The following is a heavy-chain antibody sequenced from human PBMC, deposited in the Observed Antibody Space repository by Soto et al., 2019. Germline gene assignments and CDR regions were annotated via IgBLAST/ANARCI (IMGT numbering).Heavy chain of an antibody. CDR3: ARLSPVGATKPHFDY. J-gene: IGHJ4*02. V-gene: IGHV5-51*01. CDR1: GYSFTSYW. D-gene: IGHD1-26*01. CDR2: IYPGDSDT. Sequence: SGESLKISCKGSGYSFTSYWIGWVRQMPGKGLEWMGIIYPGDSDTRYSPPFQGQVTISADKSISTAYLQWSSLKASDTAMYYCARLSPVGATKPHFDYWGQGTLVTVSS.